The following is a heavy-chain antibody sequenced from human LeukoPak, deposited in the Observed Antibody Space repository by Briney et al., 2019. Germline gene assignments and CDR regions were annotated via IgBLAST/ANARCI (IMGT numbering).Heavy chain of an antibody. CDR3: LRDLNWSLDQ. D-gene: IGHD1-20*01. CDR1: GFTFTNAW. J-gene: IGHJ4*02. V-gene: IGHV3-74*01. CDR2: IKSDGITI. Sequence: GGSLRLSCVASGFTFTNAWMHWVRQAPGKGLVWVSRIKSDGITITYADSVKGRFTISRDNAKNTLYLQMNSLRAEDTAVYYCLRDLNWSLDQWGQGTLVTVSS.